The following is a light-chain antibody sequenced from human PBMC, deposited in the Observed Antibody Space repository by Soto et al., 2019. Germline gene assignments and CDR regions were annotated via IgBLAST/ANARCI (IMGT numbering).Light chain of an antibody. CDR2: DAS. Sequence: SVGDRVTITCRASQSISSWLAWYQQKPGKAPKLLIYDASSLESGVPSRFSGSGSGTEFTLTISSLQPDDFATYYCQQYNSYSWTFGQGTKVDIK. J-gene: IGKJ1*01. CDR1: QSISSW. V-gene: IGKV1-5*01. CDR3: QQYNSYSWT.